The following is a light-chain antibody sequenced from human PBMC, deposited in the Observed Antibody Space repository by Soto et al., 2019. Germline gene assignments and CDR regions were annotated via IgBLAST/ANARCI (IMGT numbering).Light chain of an antibody. CDR3: QQRSNCT. CDR1: QSVSSY. CDR2: DAS. Sequence: EIVLTQSPATLSLSPGERATLSCRASQSVSSYLAWYQQKPGQAPRLLIYDASNRATGIPARFSGSGSGTDFTLTISSLEPEYFAVYYCQQRSNCTFGGGTKVEIK. V-gene: IGKV3-11*01. J-gene: IGKJ4*01.